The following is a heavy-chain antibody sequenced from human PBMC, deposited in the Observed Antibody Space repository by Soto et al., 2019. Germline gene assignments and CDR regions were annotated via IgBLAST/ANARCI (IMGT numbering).Heavy chain of an antibody. J-gene: IGHJ3*01. CDR1: GFTFRNYR. CDR2: IGIGSSTK. Sequence: PGGSLRLSCAASGFTFRNYRMNWVRQAPGKGLEWVSYIGIGSSTKYYADSVKGRFTISRDNAKNSLYLQMTSLRAEDTAVYYCARYHLYYNDISGRPLNAFDVWGQGTMVTVSS. CDR3: ARYHLYYNDISGRPLNAFDV. V-gene: IGHV3-48*01. D-gene: IGHD3-22*01.